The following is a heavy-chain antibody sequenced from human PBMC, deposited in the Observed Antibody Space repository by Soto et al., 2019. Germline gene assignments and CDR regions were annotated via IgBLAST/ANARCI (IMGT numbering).Heavy chain of an antibody. J-gene: IGHJ4*02. CDR2: VHINGNT. CDR3: ARESGDNWTYEVY. V-gene: IGHV4-4*07. CDR1: GGSISDYS. D-gene: IGHD1-7*01. Sequence: QVQLQESGPGLVKPSETLSLTCTVSGGSISDYSLSWIRQAAGKGLECVGRVHINGNTHYNPSLRGRVTMSVDTSNNQFHLRVTSVTAADRAVYYCARESGDNWTYEVYWGQGTLVAVSS.